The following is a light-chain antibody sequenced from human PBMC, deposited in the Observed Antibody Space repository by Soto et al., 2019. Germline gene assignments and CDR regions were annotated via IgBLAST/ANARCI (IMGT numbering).Light chain of an antibody. CDR2: VVT. V-gene: IGLV2-8*01. CDR3: CSNAGSHSYF. J-gene: IGLJ1*01. CDR1: SRDIGGYNY. Sequence: QSALTQPPSASGSPGQSVTISCTGTSRDIGGYNYVSWYQQHPGKAPKLLIYVVTKRPSGVPDRFSGSKSGNTASLTVSGLQADDEADYFCCSNAGSHSYFFGTGTKVTVL.